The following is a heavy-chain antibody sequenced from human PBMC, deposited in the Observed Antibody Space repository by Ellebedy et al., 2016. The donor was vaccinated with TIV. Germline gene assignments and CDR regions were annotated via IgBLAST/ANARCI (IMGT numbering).Heavy chain of an antibody. J-gene: IGHJ4*02. CDR2: VYYSGKT. CDR3: ARDRGYDASTNSYNEGIEF. Sequence: SETLSLTXTVSGASFTHYYWSWIRQPPGKGLEWIGHVYYSGKTSYNPSLRSRVTISIDTSGNQFSLELGSVTATDTAVYYCARDRGYDASTNSYNEGIEFWGQGILVTVSS. D-gene: IGHD3-10*01. CDR1: GASFTHYY. V-gene: IGHV4-59*13.